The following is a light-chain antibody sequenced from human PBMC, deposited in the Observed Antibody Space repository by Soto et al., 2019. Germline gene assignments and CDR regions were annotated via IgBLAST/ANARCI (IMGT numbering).Light chain of an antibody. Sequence: EIVLTQSPGTLSLSPGERATLSCSASQSVSNSYLAWYQHKPGQAPRLLIYGASSRATGIPDRFSGSGSGTDFTLTISRLEPEDFAVYYCQQYGSSPLTFGQGTKLEIK. CDR2: GAS. CDR1: QSVSNSY. V-gene: IGKV3-20*01. CDR3: QQYGSSPLT. J-gene: IGKJ2*01.